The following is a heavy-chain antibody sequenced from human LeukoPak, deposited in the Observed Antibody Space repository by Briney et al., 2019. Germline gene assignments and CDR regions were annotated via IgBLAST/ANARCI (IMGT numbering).Heavy chain of an antibody. V-gene: IGHV3-21*04. Sequence: PGGSLRLSCAASGFTFSSYAMSWVRQAPGKGLEWVSSISSSSSYIYYADSVKGRFTISRDNAKNSLYLQMNSLRAEDTAVYYCAKSFSHIAAAVDYWGQGTLVTVSS. CDR2: ISSSSSYI. D-gene: IGHD6-13*01. CDR3: AKSFSHIAAAVDY. CDR1: GFTFSSYA. J-gene: IGHJ4*02.